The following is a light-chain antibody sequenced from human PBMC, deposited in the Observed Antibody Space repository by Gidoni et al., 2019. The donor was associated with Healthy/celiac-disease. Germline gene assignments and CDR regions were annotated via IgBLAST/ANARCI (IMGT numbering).Light chain of an antibody. CDR3: QQYYSFPHT. J-gene: IGKJ2*01. CDR2: AAS. V-gene: IGKV1D-8*01. CDR1: QGISNY. Sequence: VIWMTQSPSLLSASTGDRVTITCRMSQGISNYLAWFQQKPGKAPESLIYAASTLQSGVPSRFSGSGSGTDFTLTISCLQSEDFATYYCQQYYSFPHTFGQGTKLEIK.